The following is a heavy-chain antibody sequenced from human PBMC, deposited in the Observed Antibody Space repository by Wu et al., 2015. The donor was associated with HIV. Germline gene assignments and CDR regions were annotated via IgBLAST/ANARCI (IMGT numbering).Heavy chain of an antibody. CDR2: IKPNDGDT. Sequence: QVQLVQSGIEVKNPGASVKVSCKASGYGFIYYYIHWVRQTPGQGLEWMGWIKPNDGDTTYAPKFQNRVSMTRDLSTSTAYMELSGLRSDDTAVYYCARVGYDFWSGTNWGQGTLVSVSS. CDR3: ARVGYDFWSGTN. J-gene: IGHJ1*01. V-gene: IGHV1-2*02. D-gene: IGHD3-3*01. CDR1: GYGFIYYY.